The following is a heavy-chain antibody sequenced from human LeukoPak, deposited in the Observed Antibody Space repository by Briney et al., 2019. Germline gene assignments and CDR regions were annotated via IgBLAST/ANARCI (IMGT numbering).Heavy chain of an antibody. CDR2: ISAGGGSI. D-gene: IGHD6-19*01. CDR1: GFIFSSNW. J-gene: IGHJ5*02. V-gene: IGHV3-23*01. CDR3: TKDFAVASYNWFDP. Sequence: GGSLRLSCAASGFIFSSNWMHWVRQAPGKGLEWVSLISAGGGSIYYIDSVKGRFIISRDNSKNTLYLQMNSLRVEDTAVYYCTKDFAVASYNWFDPWGQGTLVTVSS.